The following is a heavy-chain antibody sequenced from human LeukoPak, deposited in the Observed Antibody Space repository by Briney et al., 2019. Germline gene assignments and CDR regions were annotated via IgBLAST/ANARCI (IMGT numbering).Heavy chain of an antibody. D-gene: IGHD1-26*01. CDR2: ISSSSSYT. CDR3: ASGVHSGSYPHD. J-gene: IGHJ4*02. Sequence: PGGSLRLSCVVSGVPFSDFYMNWIRQAPGKGLEWISYISSSSSYTDYAESVKGRFPIYRDNAKNSLYLQMNSLRPEDTAVYYFASGVHSGSYPHDWGQGTLVTVSS. CDR1: GVPFSDFY. V-gene: IGHV3-11*06.